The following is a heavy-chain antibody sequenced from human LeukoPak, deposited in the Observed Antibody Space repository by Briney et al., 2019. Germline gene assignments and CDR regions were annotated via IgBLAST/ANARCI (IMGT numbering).Heavy chain of an antibody. CDR1: GFTFSSYS. CDR2: ISSSSSYI. V-gene: IGHV3-21*01. J-gene: IGHJ6*03. D-gene: IGHD2-21*01. CDR3: AAPLFSNYMDV. Sequence: PGGSLRLSCAASGFTFSSYSMNWVRQAPGKGLEWVSSISSSSSYIYYADSVKGRFTISRDNAENTLYLQMNSLRAEDTAVYYCAAPLFSNYMDVWGKGTTVTVSS.